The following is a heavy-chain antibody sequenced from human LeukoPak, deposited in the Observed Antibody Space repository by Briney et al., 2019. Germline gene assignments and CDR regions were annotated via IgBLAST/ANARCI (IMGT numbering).Heavy chain of an antibody. V-gene: IGHV3-21*01. Sequence: GGSLRLSCAASGFTFSSYSMNWVRQAPGKGLEWVSSISSSSSYIYYADSVKGRFTISRVNAKNSLYLQVNSLRAEDTAVYYCARDMGSYYDNWFDPWGQGTLVTVSS. D-gene: IGHD3-10*01. CDR3: ARDMGSYYDNWFDP. CDR1: GFTFSSYS. J-gene: IGHJ5*02. CDR2: ISSSSSYI.